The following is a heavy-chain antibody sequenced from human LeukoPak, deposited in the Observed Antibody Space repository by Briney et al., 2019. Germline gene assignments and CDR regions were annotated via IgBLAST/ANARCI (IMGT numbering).Heavy chain of an antibody. CDR3: ARDGAAAGTDCFDY. D-gene: IGHD6-13*01. Sequence: GGSLRLSCAASGFTFSSYSMNWVRQAPGKGLEWVPFISSSSSYIYYADSVKGRFTISRDNAKNSLYLQMNSLRAEDTAVYYCARDGAAAGTDCFDYWGQGTLVTVSS. CDR1: GFTFSSYS. J-gene: IGHJ4*02. V-gene: IGHV3-21*01. CDR2: ISSSSSYI.